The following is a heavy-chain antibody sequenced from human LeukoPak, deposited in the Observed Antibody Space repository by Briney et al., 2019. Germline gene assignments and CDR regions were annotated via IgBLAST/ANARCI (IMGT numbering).Heavy chain of an antibody. CDR2: IIPLFGTR. CDR3: ARDSRGSHFDY. Sequence: SVKVSCKASGGTFSSYAISWVRQAPGQGLQWMGEIIPLFGTRNYAQKFQGRLTITADESTSTAYMELSSLRSEDTAVYYCARDSRGSHFDYWGQGTLVTVSS. J-gene: IGHJ4*02. D-gene: IGHD1-26*01. V-gene: IGHV1-69*13. CDR1: GGTFSSYA.